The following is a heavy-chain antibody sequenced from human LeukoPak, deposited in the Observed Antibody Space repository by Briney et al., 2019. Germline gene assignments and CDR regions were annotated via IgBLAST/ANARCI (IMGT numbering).Heavy chain of an antibody. CDR3: ARASMVNLDY. CDR1: EFTVSSNY. D-gene: IGHD5-18*01. Sequence: GGSLRLSCAASEFTVSSNYMNWVRQAPGKGLEWVSVIYSGGSTYYADSVKGRFTISRDNSKDTLYLQMNSLRAEDTAVYYCARASMVNLDYWGQGTLVTVSS. V-gene: IGHV3-66*01. J-gene: IGHJ4*02. CDR2: IYSGGST.